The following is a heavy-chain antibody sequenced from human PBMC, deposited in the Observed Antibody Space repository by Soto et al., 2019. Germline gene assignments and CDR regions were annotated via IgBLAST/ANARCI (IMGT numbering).Heavy chain of an antibody. CDR1: GFTFGDYW. V-gene: IGHV3-74*03. CDR2: MTGDGRTT. CDR3: ATDEVDY. Sequence: PVESLKISCAASGFTFGDYWMHWVRQPPGKGPEWVSRMTGDGRTTQYADSVKGRFTASRDNAKSTLYLQMNSLRAEDTAVYYCATDEVDYRGPGTLVTVSS. J-gene: IGHJ4*02.